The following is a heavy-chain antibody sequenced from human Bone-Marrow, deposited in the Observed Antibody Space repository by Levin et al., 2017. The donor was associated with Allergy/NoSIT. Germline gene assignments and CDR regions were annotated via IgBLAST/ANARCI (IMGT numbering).Heavy chain of an antibody. V-gene: IGHV2-70*04. CDR2: IDWDNDT. J-gene: IGHJ4*02. CDR3: ARMATTGTLDQ. D-gene: IGHD1-1*01. CDR1: GFSLSTSGVR. Sequence: VSGPTLVKPTQTLTLTCTFSGFSLSTSGVRVCWIRQPPGKALEWLARIDWDNDTFYSTSLKTRLSIFKDTSKNQVVLTMTNMDPVDTATYYCARMATTGTLDQWGQGTLVTVSS.